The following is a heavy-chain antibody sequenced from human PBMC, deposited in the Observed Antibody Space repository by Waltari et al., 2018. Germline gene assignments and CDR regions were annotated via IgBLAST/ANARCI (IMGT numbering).Heavy chain of an antibody. D-gene: IGHD6-6*01. CDR1: GFTVSNNY. J-gene: IGHJ6*03. CDR2: IYSGGST. V-gene: IGHV3-53*01. Sequence: EVQLVESGGGLIQPGGSLRLSCAASGFTVSNNYMGWVRQAPGKGLEWVSVIYSGGSTYYADSVKGRFTISRDNSKNTLYLQMNSLRAEDTAMYYCARGGSSSYYYYYMDVWGKGTTVTVSS. CDR3: ARGGSSSYYYYYMDV.